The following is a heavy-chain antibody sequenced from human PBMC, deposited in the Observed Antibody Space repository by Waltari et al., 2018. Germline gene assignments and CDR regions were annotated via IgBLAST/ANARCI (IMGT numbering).Heavy chain of an antibody. V-gene: IGHV4-4*07. CDR3: ARDFVRYYGSGGRGTGGYYMDV. J-gene: IGHJ6*03. Sequence: QVQLQESGPGLVKPSETLSLTCTVSGGSISSYYWSWIRQPAGKGLEWIGRIYTSGSPNYTPSLKSRVTMSVDTAKNQFSLKLSSVTAADTAVYYCARDFVRYYGSGGRGTGGYYMDVWGKGTTVTVSS. CDR2: IYTSGSP. D-gene: IGHD3-10*01. CDR1: GGSISSYY.